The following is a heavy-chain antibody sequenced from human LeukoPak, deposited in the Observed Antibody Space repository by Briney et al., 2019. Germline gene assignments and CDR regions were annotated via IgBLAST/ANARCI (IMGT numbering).Heavy chain of an antibody. CDR2: MNPNSGNT. J-gene: IGHJ6*03. CDR1: GYTFTSYD. Sequence: PGASLKVSGKASGYTFTSYDINWVRQATGQGLEWMGWMNPNSGNTGYAQKFQGRFTMTRNTSISTAYMELSSLRSEDTAVYYGARHPYYYGSGKYYMDVWGKGTTVTVSS. D-gene: IGHD3-10*01. V-gene: IGHV1-8*01. CDR3: ARHPYYYGSGKYYMDV.